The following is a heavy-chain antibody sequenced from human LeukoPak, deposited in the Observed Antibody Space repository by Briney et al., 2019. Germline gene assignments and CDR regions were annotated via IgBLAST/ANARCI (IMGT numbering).Heavy chain of an antibody. Sequence: SETLSLTCTVSGGSISSYYWSWIRQPPGKGLEWMGYIYYSGSTNYNPSLKSRVTISVDTSKSQFSLKLTSVTAADTAVYYCARGVPEYYDFWSGYFYYFDYWGQGTLVTVSS. CDR1: GGSISSYY. D-gene: IGHD3-3*01. V-gene: IGHV4-59*01. J-gene: IGHJ4*02. CDR2: IYYSGST. CDR3: ARGVPEYYDFWSGYFYYFDY.